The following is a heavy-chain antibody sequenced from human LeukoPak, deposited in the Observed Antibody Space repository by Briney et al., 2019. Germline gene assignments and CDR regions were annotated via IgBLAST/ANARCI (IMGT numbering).Heavy chain of an antibody. CDR1: GFLFSRYW. Sequence: GGSLRLSCAASGFLFSRYWRNWVRQPPGKGREWLANIKQDGSEKDYVDSVKGRFTISRDNARNSLYLQMNSLRAEDTGVYYCARDRMDYNIPYGMDVWGQGTTVTVSS. D-gene: IGHD3-9*01. CDR3: ARDRMDYNIPYGMDV. J-gene: IGHJ6*02. CDR2: IKQDGSEK. V-gene: IGHV3-7*01.